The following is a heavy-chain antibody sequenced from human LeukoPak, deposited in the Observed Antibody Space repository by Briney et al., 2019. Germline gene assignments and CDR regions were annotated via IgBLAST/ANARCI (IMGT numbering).Heavy chain of an antibody. CDR2: INPSGGST. D-gene: IGHD3-22*01. J-gene: IGHJ4*02. CDR3: WASDYYDSSGYYYSFDY. CDR1: GYTFTSYY. V-gene: IGHV1-46*01. Sequence: ASVTVSCKASGYTFTSYYMHWVRQAPGQGLEWMGIINPSGGSTSYAQKFQGRVTMTRDTSTSTVYMELSSLRSEDTAVYYCWASDYYDSSGYYYSFDYWGQGTLVTVSS.